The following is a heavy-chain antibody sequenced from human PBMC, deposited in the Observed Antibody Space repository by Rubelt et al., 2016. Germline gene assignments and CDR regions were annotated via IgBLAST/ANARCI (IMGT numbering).Heavy chain of an antibody. D-gene: IGHD1-26*01. Sequence: GKGLEWMGGFDPEDGETIYAQKFQGRVTMTEDTSTDTAYMELSSLRSEDTAVYYCATEYYSGSFTQHWGQGTMVTVSS. CDR2: FDPEDGET. V-gene: IGHV1-24*01. J-gene: IGHJ3*01. CDR3: ATEYYSGSFTQH.